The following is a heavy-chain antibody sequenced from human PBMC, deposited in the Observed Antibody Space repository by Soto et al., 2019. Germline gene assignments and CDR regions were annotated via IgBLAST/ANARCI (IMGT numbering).Heavy chain of an antibody. CDR3: AKERRSYGSGSPNWFDP. CDR1: GFTFSSYA. V-gene: IGHV3-23*01. D-gene: IGHD3-10*01. J-gene: IGHJ5*02. CDR2: ISGSGGST. Sequence: EVQLLESGGGLVQPGGSLRLSCAASGFTFSSYAMSWVRQAPGKGLECVSAISGSGGSTYYADSVKGRFTISRDNSKNTLYLQMNSLRAEDTAVYYCAKERRSYGSGSPNWFDPWGQGTLVTVSS.